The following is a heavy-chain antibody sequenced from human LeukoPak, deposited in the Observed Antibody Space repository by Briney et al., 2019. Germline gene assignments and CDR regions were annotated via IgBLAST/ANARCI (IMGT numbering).Heavy chain of an antibody. V-gene: IGHV3-23*01. Sequence: GGSLRLSCAASGFTFSSYAMSWVRQAPGKGLEWVSAISGSGGSTYYADSVKGRFTTSRDNAKNSLYLQMNSLRAEDTAVYYCARNQRRLDYWGQGTLVTVSS. CDR2: ISGSGGST. D-gene: IGHD1-14*01. CDR1: GFTFSSYA. CDR3: ARNQRRLDY. J-gene: IGHJ4*02.